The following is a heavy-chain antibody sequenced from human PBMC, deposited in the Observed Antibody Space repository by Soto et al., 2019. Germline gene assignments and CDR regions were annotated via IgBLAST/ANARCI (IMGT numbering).Heavy chain of an antibody. J-gene: IGHJ4*02. D-gene: IGHD3-10*01. CDR1: GFTFSSYA. CDR3: AKVVGSYFLTGYYFDY. Sequence: TGGSLRLSCAASGFTFSSYAMSWVRQAPGKGLEWVSAISGSGGSTYYADSVKGRFTISRDNSKNTLYLQMNSLRAEDTAVYYCAKVVGSYFLTGYYFDYWGQGTLVTVSS. CDR2: ISGSGGST. V-gene: IGHV3-23*01.